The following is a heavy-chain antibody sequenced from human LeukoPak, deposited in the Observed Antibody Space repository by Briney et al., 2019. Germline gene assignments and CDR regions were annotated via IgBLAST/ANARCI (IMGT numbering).Heavy chain of an antibody. J-gene: IGHJ4*02. Sequence: KPSETLSLTCAVYGGSFSDYYWSWTRQPPGKGLEWIGEINHTGSTNYNPSLKSRVTISVDTSKNQFSLKLSSVTAADTAVYYCAGGYQLPRFWGQGTLVTVSS. CDR1: GGSFSDYY. D-gene: IGHD2-2*01. CDR3: AGGYQLPRF. V-gene: IGHV4-34*01. CDR2: INHTGST.